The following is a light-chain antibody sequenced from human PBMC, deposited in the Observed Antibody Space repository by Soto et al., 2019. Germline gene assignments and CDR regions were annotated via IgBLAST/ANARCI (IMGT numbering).Light chain of an antibody. CDR3: QHRSSWPRS. CDR1: QSVGTS. V-gene: IGKV3-11*01. CDR2: DAA. Sequence: DIVLTQSPATLSLSPGDRATLSCRARQSVGTSLAWYKQQPGQAPRLLIHDAAYRASGIPERFRCSGSGTAFSLSISSLEPDDFAVYYCQHRSSWPRSCGRGTKVEV. J-gene: IGKJ1*01.